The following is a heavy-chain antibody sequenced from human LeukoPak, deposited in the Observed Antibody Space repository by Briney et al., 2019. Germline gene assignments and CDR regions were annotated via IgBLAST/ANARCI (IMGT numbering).Heavy chain of an antibody. CDR1: GGTFNSYA. Sequence: SVKVSCKASGGTFNSYAISWVRQAPGQGLEWMGGIIPIFGTANYAQKFQGRVTITADESTSTAYMELSSLRSEDTAVYYCAREVIVATEHDAFDIWGQGTMVTVSS. CDR3: AREVIVATEHDAFDI. J-gene: IGHJ3*02. CDR2: IIPIFGTA. V-gene: IGHV1-69*13. D-gene: IGHD5-12*01.